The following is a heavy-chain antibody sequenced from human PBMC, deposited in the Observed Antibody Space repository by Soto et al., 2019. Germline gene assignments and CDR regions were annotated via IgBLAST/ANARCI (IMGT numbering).Heavy chain of an antibody. CDR2: IYYSGST. CDR1: GGSISSYY. D-gene: IGHD6-13*01. J-gene: IGHJ4*02. CDR3: ARRGAAAGTWSFDY. Sequence: PSETLSLTCTVSGGSISSYYWSWIRQPPGKGLEWIGYIYYSGSTNYNPSLKSRVTISVDTSKNQFSLKLSSVTAADTAVYYCARRGAAAGTWSFDYWGQGTLVTVSS. V-gene: IGHV4-59*01.